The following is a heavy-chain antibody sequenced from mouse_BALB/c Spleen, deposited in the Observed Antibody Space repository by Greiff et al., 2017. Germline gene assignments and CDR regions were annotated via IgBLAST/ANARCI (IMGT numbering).Heavy chain of an antibody. CDR2: INPYNDGT. Sequence: EVKLQESGPELVKPGASVKMSCKASGYTFTSYVMHWVKQKPGQGLEWIGYINPYNDGTKYNEKFKGKATLTSDKSSSTAYMELSSLTSEDSAVYYCARRDRYDEDAMDYWGQGTSVTVSS. V-gene: IGHV1-14*01. CDR1: GYTFTSYV. J-gene: IGHJ4*01. D-gene: IGHD2-14*01. CDR3: ARRDRYDEDAMDY.